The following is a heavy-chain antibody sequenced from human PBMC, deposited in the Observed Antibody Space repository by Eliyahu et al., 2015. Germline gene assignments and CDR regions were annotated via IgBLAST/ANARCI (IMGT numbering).Heavy chain of an antibody. Sequence: QVQLVESGGGVVQPGRSLRLSCAASGFTFXMYGMHWVRQAPGKGLEGVAVISYDGGDEQYADSVKGRFTVSRDNSMKTLYLQMNSLRPEDTAVYFCAKDGAMVVVDYYFDSWGQGTLVAVSS. J-gene: IGHJ4*02. CDR1: GFTFXMYG. V-gene: IGHV3-30*18. CDR2: ISYDGGDE. CDR3: AKDGAMVVVDYYFDS. D-gene: IGHD2-15*01.